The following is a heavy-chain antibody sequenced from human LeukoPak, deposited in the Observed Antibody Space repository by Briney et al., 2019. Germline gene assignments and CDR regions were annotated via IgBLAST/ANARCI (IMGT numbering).Heavy chain of an antibody. Sequence: GGSLRLSCAASGFTFSSYSINWDRQAPGKGLEWVSYITNSSRTIYYADSVKGRFTISRDNAKNSLYLQMNSLRAEDTAVYYCARGFNWALDHWGQGTLVTVSS. V-gene: IGHV3-48*04. D-gene: IGHD5-24*01. J-gene: IGHJ4*02. CDR2: ITNSSRTI. CDR1: GFTFSSYS. CDR3: ARGFNWALDH.